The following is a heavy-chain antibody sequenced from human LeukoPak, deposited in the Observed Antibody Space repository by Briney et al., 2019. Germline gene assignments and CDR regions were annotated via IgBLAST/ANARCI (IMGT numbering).Heavy chain of an antibody. Sequence: GGSLRLSCAASGFTFSSYAMSWVRQAPGKGPEWVSAISGSGGSTYYADSVKGRFTISRDNSKNTLYLQMNSLRAEDTAVYYCAKFRFRFGYSGYDARPGLYWGQGTLVTVSS. J-gene: IGHJ4*02. V-gene: IGHV3-23*01. CDR1: GFTFSSYA. CDR3: AKFRFRFGYSGYDARPGLY. CDR2: ISGSGGST. D-gene: IGHD5-12*01.